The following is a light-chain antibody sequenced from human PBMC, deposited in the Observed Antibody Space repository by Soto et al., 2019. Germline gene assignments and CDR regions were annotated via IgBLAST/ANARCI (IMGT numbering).Light chain of an antibody. CDR2: KAS. Sequence: DIQLTQSPSTLSASVGDRVTITCRASQSINGWLAWYQQKPGQAPNLLIYKASTLESGVPSRFSGSGSGTEFTLTISGLQSEDFALYYCQQYQNLWTFGQGTKVDIK. CDR3: QQYQNLWT. V-gene: IGKV1-5*03. CDR1: QSINGW. J-gene: IGKJ1*01.